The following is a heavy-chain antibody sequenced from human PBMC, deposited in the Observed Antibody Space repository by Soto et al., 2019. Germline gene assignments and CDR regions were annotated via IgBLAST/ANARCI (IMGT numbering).Heavy chain of an antibody. J-gene: IGHJ4*02. V-gene: IGHV1-58*01. CDR3: EAVSNFWSGYNN. CDR1: GFTFTSSA. CDR2: IVVGSGNT. D-gene: IGHD3-3*01. Sequence: SVKVSCNASGFTFTSSAVQWVPQARGQRLEWIGWIVVGSGNTNYAQKFQERVTITRDMSTSTAYMELSSLRSEATAVYYCEAVSNFWSGYNNWGQGTLVTVSS.